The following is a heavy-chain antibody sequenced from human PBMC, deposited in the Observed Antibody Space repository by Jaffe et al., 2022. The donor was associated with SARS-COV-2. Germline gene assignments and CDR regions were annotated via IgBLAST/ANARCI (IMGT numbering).Heavy chain of an antibody. Sequence: QVQLVESGGGVVQPGRSLRLSCAASGITFSSYAMHWVRQAPGKGLEWVAVISKDGSKKLYADSVKGRFTISRDNSKNTVYLQMNSLRAEDTAVFYCARDCCSGQEGWGPGKWGQGALVTVSS. CDR2: ISKDGSKK. CDR3: ARDCCSGQEGWGPGK. J-gene: IGHJ4*02. CDR1: GITFSSYA. V-gene: IGHV3-30-3*01. D-gene: IGHD2-15*01.